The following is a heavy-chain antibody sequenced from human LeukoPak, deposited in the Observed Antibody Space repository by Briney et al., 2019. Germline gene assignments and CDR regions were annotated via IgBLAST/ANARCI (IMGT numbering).Heavy chain of an antibody. V-gene: IGHV1-8*02. CDR1: GYTFTSYG. CDR3: ARAGKHYGSGSYPFDY. CDR2: MNPNSGNT. J-gene: IGHJ4*02. D-gene: IGHD3-10*01. Sequence: ASVKVSCKASGYTFTSYGINWVRQATGQGLEWMGWMNPNSGNTGYAQKFQGRVTMTRNTSISTAYMELSSLRSEDTAVYYCARAGKHYGSGSYPFDYWGQGTLVTVSS.